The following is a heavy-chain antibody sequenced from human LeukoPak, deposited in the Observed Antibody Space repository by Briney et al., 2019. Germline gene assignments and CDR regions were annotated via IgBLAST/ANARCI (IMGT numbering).Heavy chain of an antibody. CDR2: INHNGNVN. CDR3: ARGGGLDD. CDR1: GFTFSSYW. D-gene: IGHD3-16*01. J-gene: IGHJ6*02. V-gene: IGHV3-7*03. Sequence: QTGGSLRLSCAASGFTFSSYWMNWARQAPGKGLEWVASINHNGNVNYYVDSVKGRFTISRDNAKNSLYLQMSNLRAEDTAVYFCARGGGLDDWGQGATVTVSS.